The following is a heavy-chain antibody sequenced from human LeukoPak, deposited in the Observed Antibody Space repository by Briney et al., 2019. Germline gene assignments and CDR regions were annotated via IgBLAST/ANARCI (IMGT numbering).Heavy chain of an antibody. CDR3: ERHEQWLLYWYFDL. J-gene: IGHJ2*01. CDR2: IYSGGST. V-gene: IGHV3-66*04. D-gene: IGHD6-19*01. CDR1: GFSFSSNY. Sequence: GGSLRLSCAASGFSFSSNYMSWVRQAPGKGLEWVSLIYSGGSTYYSDSEKGRFTISRDNSKNTLYLQMNSLRAEDTAVYYCERHEQWLLYWYFDLWGRGTLVTVSS.